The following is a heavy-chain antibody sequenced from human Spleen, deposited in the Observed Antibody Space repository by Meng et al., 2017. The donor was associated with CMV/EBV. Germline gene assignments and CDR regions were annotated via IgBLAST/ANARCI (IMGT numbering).Heavy chain of an antibody. Sequence: GESLKISCAASHFNFHDYSMHWVRQVPGKGLEWVSFIKWDGSSTQYADSVKGRFTISRDNSKNSVYLQMNSLRAEDSALYYCARGLGSGSWSFDFWGQGMLVTVSS. J-gene: IGHJ4*02. D-gene: IGHD6-25*01. V-gene: IGHV3-43*01. CDR2: IKWDGSST. CDR3: ARGLGSGSWSFDF. CDR1: HFNFHDYS.